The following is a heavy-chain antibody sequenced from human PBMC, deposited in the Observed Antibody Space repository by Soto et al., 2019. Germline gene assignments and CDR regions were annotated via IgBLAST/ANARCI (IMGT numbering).Heavy chain of an antibody. CDR2: MNHNSGNT. CDR1: GYTFTSYD. Sequence: QVQLVQSGAEVKKPGASVKVSCKASGYTFTSYDINWVRQATGQGLEWMGWMNHNSGNTGYAQKIQGRVTMTRNTSISTAYMEMSSLRYDDTAVYYCARGQPRYSSSSSVYWGQGTLVTVSS. J-gene: IGHJ4*02. D-gene: IGHD6-6*01. CDR3: ARGQPRYSSSSSVY. V-gene: IGHV1-8*01.